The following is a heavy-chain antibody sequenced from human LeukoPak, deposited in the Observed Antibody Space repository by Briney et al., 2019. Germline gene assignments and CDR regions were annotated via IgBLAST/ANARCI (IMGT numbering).Heavy chain of an antibody. Sequence: ASVKVSCKASGYTFTSYYMHWVRQAPGKGLEWMGGFDPEDGETIYAQKFQGRVTMTEDTSTDTAYMELSSLRSEDTAVYYCATGVAGLDAFDIWGQGIMVTVSS. J-gene: IGHJ3*02. V-gene: IGHV1-24*01. CDR3: ATGVAGLDAFDI. CDR2: FDPEDGET. D-gene: IGHD6-19*01. CDR1: GYTFTSYY.